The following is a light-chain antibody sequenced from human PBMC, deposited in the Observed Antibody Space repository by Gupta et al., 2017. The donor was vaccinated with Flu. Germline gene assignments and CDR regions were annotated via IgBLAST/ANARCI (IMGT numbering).Light chain of an antibody. J-gene: IGKJ2*01. CDR2: DAS. CDR3: QQRSGLPMYT. V-gene: IGKV3-11*01. Sequence: EIVLTQSPAPLSLPPGDRAIRSCRASQSVNIYLAWYQQKPVHPPRLLMFDASKRVAGIPDRFSGSGSGTDFTLTISTREQEDFAVYYCQQRSGLPMYTFGQGTKLE. CDR1: QSVNIY.